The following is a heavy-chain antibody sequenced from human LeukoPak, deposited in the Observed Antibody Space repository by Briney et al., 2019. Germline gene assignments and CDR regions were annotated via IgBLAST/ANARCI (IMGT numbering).Heavy chain of an antibody. Sequence: SETLSLTCAVYGGSFSGYYWSWIRQPPGKGLEWIGEINHSGSTNYNPSLKSRVTISVDTSKNQFSLKLSSVTAADTAVYYCARVLKAPLYYYYMDVWGKGTTVTVSS. CDR1: GGSFSGYY. CDR3: ARVLKAPLYYYYMDV. CDR2: INHSGST. J-gene: IGHJ6*03. V-gene: IGHV4-34*01.